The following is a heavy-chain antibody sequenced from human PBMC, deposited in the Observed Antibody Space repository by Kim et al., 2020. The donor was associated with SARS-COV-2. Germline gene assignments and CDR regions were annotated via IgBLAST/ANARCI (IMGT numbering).Heavy chain of an antibody. J-gene: IGHJ4*02. D-gene: IGHD6-13*01. CDR1: GFTVSSNY. Sequence: GGSLRLSCAASGFTVSSNYMSWVRQAPGKGLEWVSDIYRGGNTYYADSVKGRFTISRDNSKNTLYLQMNSLRAEDTAVYYCARDHPSSSWYHLGYWGQGTLVTLSS. V-gene: IGHV3-53*01. CDR3: ARDHPSSSWYHLGY. CDR2: IYRGGNT.